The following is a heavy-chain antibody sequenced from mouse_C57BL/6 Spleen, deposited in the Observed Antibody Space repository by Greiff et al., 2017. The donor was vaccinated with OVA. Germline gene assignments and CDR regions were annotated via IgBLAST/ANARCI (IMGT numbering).Heavy chain of an antibody. Sequence: EVQRVESGGGLVQPGGSLSLSCAASGFTFTDYYMSWVRQPPGKALEWLGFIRNKANGYTTEYSASVKGRFTISRDNSQSLLYPQMNALRAEDSATYYCARSIATDYWGQGTTLTVSS. V-gene: IGHV7-3*01. J-gene: IGHJ2*01. D-gene: IGHD1-1*01. CDR2: IRNKANGYTT. CDR3: ARSIATDY. CDR1: GFTFTDYY.